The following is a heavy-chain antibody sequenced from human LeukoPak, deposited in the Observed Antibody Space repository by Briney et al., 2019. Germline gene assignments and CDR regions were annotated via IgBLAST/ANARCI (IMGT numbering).Heavy chain of an antibody. CDR3: AKDRNYRPYYFDY. CDR2: ISGSGGST. V-gene: IGHV3-23*01. J-gene: IGHJ4*02. CDR1: GFTFSSYS. Sequence: GGSLRLSCAASGFTFSSYSMSWVRQAPGKGLEWVSAISGSGGSTYYADFVKGRFTISRDNSKNTLYLQMNSLRAEDTAVYYCAKDRNYRPYYFDYWGQGTLVTVSS. D-gene: IGHD1-7*01.